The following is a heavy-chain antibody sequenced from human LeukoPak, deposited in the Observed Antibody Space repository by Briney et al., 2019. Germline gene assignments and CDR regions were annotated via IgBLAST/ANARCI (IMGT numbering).Heavy chain of an antibody. Sequence: PGGSLRLSCAASGFTFSSYAMSWVRQAPGKGLEWVSASSGSGGSTYYADSVKGRFTISRDNPKNTLYLQVNSLRAEDTAVYYCASIPEQPPAGYFDCWGQGTLVTVSS. CDR3: ASIPEQPPAGYFDC. CDR1: GFTFSSYA. D-gene: IGHD1-14*01. V-gene: IGHV3-23*01. CDR2: SSGSGGST. J-gene: IGHJ4*02.